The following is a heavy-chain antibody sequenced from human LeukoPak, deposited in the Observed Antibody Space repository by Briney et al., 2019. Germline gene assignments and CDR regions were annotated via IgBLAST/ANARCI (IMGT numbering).Heavy chain of an antibody. CDR3: ARRPLYSSSWYYFDY. CDR1: GYRFTSYW. J-gene: IGHJ4*02. CDR2: IYPGDSDT. D-gene: IGHD6-13*01. V-gene: IGHV5-51*01. Sequence: GGSLHISCNGSGYRFTSYWIGWVRPMPGKGLEGMGIIYPGDSDTRYSPSFQGQVTISADKSISTAYLQWSSLKASDTAMYYCARRPLYSSSWYYFDYWGQGTLVTVSS.